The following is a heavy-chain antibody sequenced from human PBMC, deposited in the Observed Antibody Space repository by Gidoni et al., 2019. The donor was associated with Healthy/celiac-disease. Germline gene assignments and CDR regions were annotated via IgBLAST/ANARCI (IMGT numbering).Heavy chain of an antibody. Sequence: QLQLQESGPGLVKPSETLSLTCTVSGGSISSSSYYWGWIRQPPGKGLEWIGSIYYSGSTYYNPSLKSRVTISVDTSKNQFSLKLSSVTAADTAVYYCARQAGELGRRSLNLDYWGQGTLVTVSS. CDR2: IYYSGST. D-gene: IGHD2-15*01. J-gene: IGHJ4*02. CDR1: GGSISSSSYY. V-gene: IGHV4-39*01. CDR3: ARQAGELGRRSLNLDY.